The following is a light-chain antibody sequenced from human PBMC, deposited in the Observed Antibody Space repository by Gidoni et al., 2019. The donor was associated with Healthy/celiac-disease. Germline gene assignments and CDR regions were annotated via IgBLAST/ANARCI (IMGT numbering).Light chain of an antibody. CDR1: QSVLYSSNNKNY. V-gene: IGKV4-1*01. Sequence: ILMPQSPDPLAASLGARATINCKSSQSVLYSSNNKNYLAWYQQQPGQPPKLLIYWASTRESGVPDRFSGGGSGTDFTLTSSSLQAEDVAVYYCQQYYSTPRTFGQGTKVEIK. J-gene: IGKJ1*01. CDR2: WAS. CDR3: QQYYSTPRT.